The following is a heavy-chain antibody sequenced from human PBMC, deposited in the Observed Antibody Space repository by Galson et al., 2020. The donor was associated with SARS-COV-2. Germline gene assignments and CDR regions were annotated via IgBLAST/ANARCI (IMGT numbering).Heavy chain of an antibody. CDR3: ARLHYGEYAPEAFDI. CDR1: GGSISSSSYY. CDR2: IYYSGST. D-gene: IGHD4-17*01. V-gene: IGHV4-39*07. J-gene: IGHJ3*02. Sequence: SETLSLTCTVSGGSISSSSYYWGWIRQPPGKGLEWIGSIYYSGSTYYNPSLKSRVTISGDRSKNQFSLRLSSVTAADTAVYYCARLHYGEYAPEAFDIWGPGTRVTVAS.